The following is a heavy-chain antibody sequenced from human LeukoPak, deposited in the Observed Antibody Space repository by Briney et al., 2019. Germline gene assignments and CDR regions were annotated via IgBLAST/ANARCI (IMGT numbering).Heavy chain of an antibody. CDR1: GFTFSSYV. CDR2: ISTTTSTI. V-gene: IGHV3-48*02. D-gene: IGHD6-6*01. CDR3: ARDSSSSVDYYYYGMDV. Sequence: GGSLRLSCAASGFTFSSYVMNWVRQAPGKGLEWVSYISTTTSTIYYADSVKGRFTISRDNAKNSLYLQMNSLRDEDTAVYYCARDSSSSVDYYYYGMDVWGQGTTVTVSS. J-gene: IGHJ6*02.